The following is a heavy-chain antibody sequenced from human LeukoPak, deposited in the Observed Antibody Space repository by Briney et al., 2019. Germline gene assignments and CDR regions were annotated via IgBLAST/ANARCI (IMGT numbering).Heavy chain of an antibody. CDR2: ISGYGST. V-gene: IGHV1-18*01. Sequence: ASVKVSCKASGYTFTTYGISWVRQAPGQGLEWMGWISGYGSTNYAQNLQGRVTMTTDTSTSTAYMELRSLRSDDTAMYYCARGVYSNDYWGQGTLVTVSS. CDR1: GYTFTTYG. J-gene: IGHJ4*02. D-gene: IGHD2-21*01. CDR3: ARGVYSNDY.